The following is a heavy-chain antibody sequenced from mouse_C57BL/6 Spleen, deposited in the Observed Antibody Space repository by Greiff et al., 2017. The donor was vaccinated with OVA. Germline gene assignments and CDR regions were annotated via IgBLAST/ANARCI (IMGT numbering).Heavy chain of an antibody. V-gene: IGHV5-17*01. Sequence: DVKVEESGGGLVKPGGSLKLSCAASGFTFSDYGMHWVRQAPEKGLEWVAYISSGSSTIYYADTVKGRFTISRDNAKNTLFLQMTSLRSEDTAMYYCARLNMDYWGQGTSVTVSS. J-gene: IGHJ4*01. CDR2: ISSGSSTI. CDR3: ARLNMDY. CDR1: GFTFSDYG. D-gene: IGHD1-3*01.